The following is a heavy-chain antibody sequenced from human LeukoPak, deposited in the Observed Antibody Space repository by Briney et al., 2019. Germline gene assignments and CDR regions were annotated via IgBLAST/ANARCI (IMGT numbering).Heavy chain of an antibody. V-gene: IGHV3-49*04. CDR3: TRGERWLPYYFAC. CDR1: GFTFGDYA. D-gene: IGHD5-24*01. J-gene: IGHJ4*02. CDR2: IRNKAYGGTT. Sequence: GGSLRLSCTAPGFTFGDYAMSWVRPAPGRGVEWVGFIRNKAYGGTTGYAPSVKGRFTIARDDSKSIAYLQMNSLKTEDTAVNYCTRGERWLPYYFACWGQGTLVTVSA.